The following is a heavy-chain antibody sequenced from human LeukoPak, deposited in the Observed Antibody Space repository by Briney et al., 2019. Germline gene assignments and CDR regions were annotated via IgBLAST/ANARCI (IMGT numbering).Heavy chain of an antibody. CDR2: IIPIFGTA. Sequence: ASVKVSCKASGGTFSSYAISWVRQAPGQGLEWMGGIIPIFGTANHAQKFQGRVTITTDESTSTVYMEQSSLRSEDTAVYYCARDKDYMDVWGKGTTVTVSS. CDR1: GGTFSSYA. V-gene: IGHV1-69*05. CDR3: ARDKDYMDV. J-gene: IGHJ6*03.